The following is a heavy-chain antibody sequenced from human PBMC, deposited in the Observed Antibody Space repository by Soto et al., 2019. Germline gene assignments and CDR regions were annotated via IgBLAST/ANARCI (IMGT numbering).Heavy chain of an antibody. V-gene: IGHV4-39*01. J-gene: IGHJ5*02. CDR2: IYYSGST. CDR1: GGSISSSSYY. CDR3: ARRIVVVVAATLENWFDP. D-gene: IGHD2-15*01. Sequence: SETLSLTCTVSGGSISSSSYYWGWIRQPPGKGLEWIGSIYYSGSTYYNPSLKSRVTISVDTSKNQFSLKLSSVTAADTAVYYCARRIVVVVAATLENWFDPWGQGTLVTVSS.